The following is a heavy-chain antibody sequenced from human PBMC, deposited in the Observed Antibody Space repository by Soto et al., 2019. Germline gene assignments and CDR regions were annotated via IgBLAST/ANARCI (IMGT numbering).Heavy chain of an antibody. Sequence: VQLVESGGGLVQPGGSLRLSCAASGFSFSNYEMNWVRQAPGKGLEWISYITSSGGAVFYADSVKGRFTISRDNAKDSLFLQMKSLRVEDTAVYYCARGDCSSTCYIGYWGQGARVTVSS. CDR3: ARGDCSSTCYIGY. CDR1: GFSFSNYE. CDR2: ITSSGGAV. V-gene: IGHV3-48*03. D-gene: IGHD2-2*02. J-gene: IGHJ4*02.